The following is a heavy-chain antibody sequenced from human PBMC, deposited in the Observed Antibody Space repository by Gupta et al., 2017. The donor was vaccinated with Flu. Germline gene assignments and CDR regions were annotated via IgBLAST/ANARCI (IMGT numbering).Heavy chain of an antibody. CDR3: ARLRVGVAGPILVDY. J-gene: IGHJ4*02. CDR1: GGSISSSSYY. V-gene: IGHV4-39*01. CDR2: IYYSGST. Sequence: QLQLQESGPGLVKPSETLSLTCTVSGGSISSSSYYWGWIRQPPGKGLEWIGSIYYSGSTYYNPSLKSRVTISVDTSKNQFSLKLSSVTAADTAVYYCARLRVGVAGPILVDYWGQGTLVTVSS. D-gene: IGHD6-19*01.